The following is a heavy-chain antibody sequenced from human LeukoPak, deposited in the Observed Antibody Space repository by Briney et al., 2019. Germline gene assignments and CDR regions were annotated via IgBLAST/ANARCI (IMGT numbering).Heavy chain of an antibody. Sequence: GGSLRLSCAAPVFTFSSYAMSWVRQAPGKGLGWGSAISGSGGRTYYAASVKGRFTISRDNSKNTLYLKINSLRAEDTAVYYCAKDRISSSVPYNWFAPWGQGTLVTVSS. CDR3: AKDRISSSVPYNWFAP. D-gene: IGHD6-6*01. CDR2: ISGSGGRT. J-gene: IGHJ5*02. V-gene: IGHV3-23*01. CDR1: VFTFSSYA.